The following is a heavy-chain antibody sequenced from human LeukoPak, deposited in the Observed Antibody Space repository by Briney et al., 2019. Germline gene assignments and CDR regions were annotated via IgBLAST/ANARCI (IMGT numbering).Heavy chain of an antibody. V-gene: IGHV3-9*01. CDR2: ISWNSGSI. CDR3: AKGGQQLVTDFDY. CDR1: GFTFDDYA. Sequence: PGRSLRLSCAASGFTFDDYAMHWVRQAPGKGLEWVSGISWNSGSIGYADSVKGRFTISRDSAKNSLYLQMNSLRAEDTALYYCAKGGQQLVTDFDYWGQGTLVTVSS. D-gene: IGHD6-13*01. J-gene: IGHJ4*02.